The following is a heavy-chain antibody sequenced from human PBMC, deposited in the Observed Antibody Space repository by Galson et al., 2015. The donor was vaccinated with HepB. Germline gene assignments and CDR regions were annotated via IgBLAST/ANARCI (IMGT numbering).Heavy chain of an antibody. J-gene: IGHJ6*03. D-gene: IGHD3-10*01. CDR1: GGSFGSDY. CDR2: INHSGST. Sequence: ETLSLTCAVYGGSFGSDYWTWIRQPPGRGLEWIGDINHSGSTNYKPSLKSRVTISVDTSKNQFSLKLRSVTAADTAIYYCARERITMVRGATRYHYYMDVWGKGTTVTVSS. V-gene: IGHV4-34*01. CDR3: ARERITMVRGATRYHYYMDV.